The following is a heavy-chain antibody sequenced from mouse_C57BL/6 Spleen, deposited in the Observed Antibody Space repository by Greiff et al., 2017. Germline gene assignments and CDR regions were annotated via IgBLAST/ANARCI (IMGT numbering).Heavy chain of an antibody. Sequence: VKLVESGAELVKPGASVKMSCKASGYTFTTYPIEWMKQNHGKSLEWIGNFHPYNDDTKYNEKFKGKATLTVEKSSSTVYLELSRLTSDDSAVYYCARGDGSSYGNFDYWGQGTTLTVSS. CDR3: ARGDGSSYGNFDY. CDR2: FHPYNDDT. CDR1: GYTFTTYP. V-gene: IGHV1-47*01. D-gene: IGHD1-1*01. J-gene: IGHJ2*01.